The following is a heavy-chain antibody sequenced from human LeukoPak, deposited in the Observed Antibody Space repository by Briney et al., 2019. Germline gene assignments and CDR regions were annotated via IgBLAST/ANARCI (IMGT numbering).Heavy chain of an antibody. D-gene: IGHD6-6*01. V-gene: IGHV4-59*08. Sequence: SETLSLTCTVSGXSISSYYWTWIRQPPGKGLGLEWIGYIYYSGGTNYNPSLKSRVTISIDTSKNQVSLKLSSVTAADTAVYYCARLWDSSSSLDYWGQGTLVTVSS. CDR2: IYYSGGT. CDR3: ARLWDSSSSLDY. CDR1: GXSISSYY. J-gene: IGHJ4*02.